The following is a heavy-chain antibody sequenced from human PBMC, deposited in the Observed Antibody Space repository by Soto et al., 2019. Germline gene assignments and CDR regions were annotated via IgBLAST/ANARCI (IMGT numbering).Heavy chain of an antibody. Sequence: PGGSLRLSCAASGFTFSSYSMNWVRQAPGKGLEWVSSISSSSSYIYYADSVKGRFTISRDNAKNSLYLQMNSLRAEDTAVYYCATSEGRLQLSNWFEPWGQGTLVTVSS. CDR2: ISSSSSYI. CDR3: ATSEGRLQLSNWFEP. V-gene: IGHV3-21*01. D-gene: IGHD5-18*01. CDR1: GFTFSSYS. J-gene: IGHJ5*02.